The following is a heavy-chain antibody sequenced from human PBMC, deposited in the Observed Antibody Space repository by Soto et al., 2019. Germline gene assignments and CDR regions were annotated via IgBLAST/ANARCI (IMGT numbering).Heavy chain of an antibody. CDR2: ISYDGSNK. CDR3: ARDPLWGTAMVLWYFDL. J-gene: IGHJ2*01. CDR1: GFTFSSYA. Sequence: QVQLVESGGGVVQPGRSLRLSCAASGFTFSSYAMHWVRQAPGKGLEWVAVISYDGSNKYYADSVKGRFTISRDNSKNPXYLQMSSLRAEDTAVYYCARDPLWGTAMVLWYFDLWGRGTLVTVSS. V-gene: IGHV3-30-3*01. D-gene: IGHD5-18*01.